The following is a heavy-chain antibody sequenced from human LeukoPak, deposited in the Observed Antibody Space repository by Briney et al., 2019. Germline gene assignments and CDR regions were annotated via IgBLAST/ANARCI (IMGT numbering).Heavy chain of an antibody. CDR1: GFTFSSYG. Sequence: PGGSLRLSCAASGFTFSSYGMHWVRQAPGKGLEWVAVIWYDGSNKYYADSVKGRFTISRDNSKNTLYLQMNSLRAEDTAVYYCAKEGDYYDSSGRDYWGQGTLVTVSS. J-gene: IGHJ4*02. CDR3: AKEGDYYDSSGRDY. D-gene: IGHD3-22*01. CDR2: IWYDGSNK. V-gene: IGHV3-33*06.